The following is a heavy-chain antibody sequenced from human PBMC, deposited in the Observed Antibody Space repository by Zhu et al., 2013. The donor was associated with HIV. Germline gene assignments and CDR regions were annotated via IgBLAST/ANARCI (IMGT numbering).Heavy chain of an antibody. Sequence: QVQLQDRARTVKPSGDPVPHLRCLWFLHQQWFLLGLDPAAPKRGLEWIGSIYYSGNSYYNPSLKSRVTISVDTSKNQFSLKLNSVTAADTAVYFCARHVGMRSSDFAEYFQQWGQGTLVTVSS. CDR2: IYYSGNS. V-gene: IGHV4-38-2*01. CDR3: ARHVGMRSSDFAEYFQQ. CDR1: FLHQQWFL. D-gene: IGHD6-13*01. J-gene: IGHJ1*01.